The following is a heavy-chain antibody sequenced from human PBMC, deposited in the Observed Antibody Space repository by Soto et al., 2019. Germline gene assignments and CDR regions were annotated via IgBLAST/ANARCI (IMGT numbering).Heavy chain of an antibody. CDR1: GGSISSGGYS. V-gene: IGHV4-30-2*01. CDR3: AREDSYGHALDY. D-gene: IGHD5-18*01. Sequence: QLQLQESGSGLVKPSQTLSLTCAVSGGSISSGGYSWSWIRQPPGKGLEWIGYIYHSGSTYYNPSLKSRVTISVDRSKNQFSLKLSSVTAADTPVYYCAREDSYGHALDYWGQGTLVTVSS. CDR2: IYHSGST. J-gene: IGHJ4*02.